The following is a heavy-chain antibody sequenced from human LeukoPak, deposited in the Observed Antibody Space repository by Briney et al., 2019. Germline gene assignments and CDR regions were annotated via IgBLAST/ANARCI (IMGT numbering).Heavy chain of an antibody. CDR1: GYSFTSYW. Sequence: GESLKISCKVSGYSFTSYWIGWVRQMPGKGLEWMGIIYPGDSNTRYSPSFQGHVTMSADKSISTAYLQWSSLKASDTAIYYCGRSLAGTPPLHYWGQGTLVTVSS. CDR2: IYPGDSNT. D-gene: IGHD6-19*01. CDR3: GRSLAGTPPLHY. V-gene: IGHV5-51*01. J-gene: IGHJ4*02.